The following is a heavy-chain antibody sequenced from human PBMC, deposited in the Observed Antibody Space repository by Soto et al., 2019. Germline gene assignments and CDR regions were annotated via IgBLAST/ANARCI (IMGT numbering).Heavy chain of an antibody. CDR2: INSDGSST. CDR3: ARYNYGAKYFDY. CDR1: GFTFSSYW. Sequence: PGGSLRLSCAASGFTFSSYWMHWFRQAPGKGLVWVSRINSDGSSTSYADSVKGRFTISRDNAKNTLYLQLNSLRAEDTAVYYCARYNYGAKYFDYWGQGTLVTVSS. D-gene: IGHD5-18*01. V-gene: IGHV3-74*01. J-gene: IGHJ4*02.